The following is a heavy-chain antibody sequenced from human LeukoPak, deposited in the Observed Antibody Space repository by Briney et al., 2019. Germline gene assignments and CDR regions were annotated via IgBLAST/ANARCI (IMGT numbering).Heavy chain of an antibody. J-gene: IGHJ4*02. V-gene: IGHV3-23*01. D-gene: IGHD3-10*01. Sequence: PGGSLRLSCAASGFTFSNYAMMWVRQAQGKRLEWVSFITGSGDGTYYADSVRGRFTISRDNSENTLYLQLNSLRADDTAVYFCVKGFVHPTYYFDYWGQGTLVTVSS. CDR2: ITGSGDGT. CDR1: GFTFSNYA. CDR3: VKGFVHPTYYFDY.